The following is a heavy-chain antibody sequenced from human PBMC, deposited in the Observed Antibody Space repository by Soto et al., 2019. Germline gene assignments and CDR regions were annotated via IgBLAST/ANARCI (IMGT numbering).Heavy chain of an antibody. J-gene: IGHJ6*02. CDR3: ARGSYYYDSSAYYYGMDV. CDR1: GYSFTSYW. Sequence: PGESLKISCKGSGYSFTSYWIGWVRQIPGKGLEWMGIIYPGDSDTRYSPSFQGQVTISADKSISTAYLQWSSLKASDTAMYYCARGSYYYDSSAYYYGMDVWGQGTTVTVSS. CDR2: IYPGDSDT. V-gene: IGHV5-51*01. D-gene: IGHD3-22*01.